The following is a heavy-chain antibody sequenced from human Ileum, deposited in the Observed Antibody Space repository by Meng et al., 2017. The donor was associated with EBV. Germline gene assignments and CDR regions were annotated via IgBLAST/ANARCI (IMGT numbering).Heavy chain of an antibody. D-gene: IGHD3-22*01. J-gene: IGHJ4*02. CDR2: IHHTEST. CDR3: ARESYSDSSGYYSLDY. Sequence: GQLSGSGLAMVKPSGTLPLTCAVSGGSIGSSNWWSWGRQAPGKGLEWIVEIHHTESTNYNPSLKSRVTIPVDKSKNQFSLKLSSVTAADTAVYYCARESYSDSSGYYSLDYWGQGSLVTVSS. V-gene: IGHV4-4*02. CDR1: GGSIGSSNW.